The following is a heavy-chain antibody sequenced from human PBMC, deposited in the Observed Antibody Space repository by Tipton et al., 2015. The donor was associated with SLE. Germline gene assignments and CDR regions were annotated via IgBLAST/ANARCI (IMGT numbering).Heavy chain of an antibody. J-gene: IGHJ4*02. Sequence: SLRLSCVASGSGTTNYMHWVRQGPGKGLEWVSRLKTDDGFTSYADSVKGRFTIFRDNAKNTLYLQMNSLRAEDTAVYYCIRFRNGWDWGQGTLVTVSS. CDR3: IRFRNGWD. D-gene: IGHD2-8*01. CDR1: GSGTTNY. V-gene: IGHV3-74*01. CDR2: LKTDDGFT.